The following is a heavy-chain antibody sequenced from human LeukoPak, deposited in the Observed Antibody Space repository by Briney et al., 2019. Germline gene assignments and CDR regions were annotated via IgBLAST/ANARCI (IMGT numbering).Heavy chain of an antibody. CDR1: GGSISSSNW. V-gene: IGHV4-4*02. CDR2: IHDSGST. D-gene: IGHD1-26*01. Sequence: SETLSLTCAVSGGSISSSNWWSWVRQPPGKGLEWIGEIHDSGSTNYNPSLKSRVTILVDEAKNQFSLRLTSVSAADTAVYYCAREESGSYFSWSVGYFDYWGQGTLVTVSS. CDR3: AREESGSYFSWSVGYFDY. J-gene: IGHJ4*02.